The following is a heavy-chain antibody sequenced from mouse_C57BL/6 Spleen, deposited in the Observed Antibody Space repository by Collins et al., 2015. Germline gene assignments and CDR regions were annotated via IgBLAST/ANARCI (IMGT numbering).Heavy chain of an antibody. CDR3: ARSPYGPDY. D-gene: IGHD1-1*02. CDR2: INPYNGGT. V-gene: IGHV1-19*01. CDR1: GYTFIDYY. Sequence: EVQLQQSGPVLVKPGASVKMSCKASGYTFIDYYMNWVKQSHGKSLEWIGVINPYNGGTSYNQKFKGKATLTVDKSSSTAYMELNSLTSEDSAVYYCARSPYGPDYWGQGTTLTVSS. J-gene: IGHJ2*01.